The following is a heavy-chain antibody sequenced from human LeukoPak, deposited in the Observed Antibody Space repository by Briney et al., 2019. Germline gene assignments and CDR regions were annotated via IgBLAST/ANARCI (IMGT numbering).Heavy chain of an antibody. CDR1: GDTVSSNSGA. CDR3: ARGAITANRFDT. Sequence: SQTLSLTCAVSGDTVSSNSGAWNWIRQSPSRGLEWLGRTYYRSKWNNDYAFSVQTRITFNPDTSKTQVSLQLSSVTPEATAVYYCARGAITANRFDTCGQGILVTVSS. D-gene: IGHD2-2*01. J-gene: IGHJ4*02. V-gene: IGHV6-1*01. CDR2: TYYRSKWNN.